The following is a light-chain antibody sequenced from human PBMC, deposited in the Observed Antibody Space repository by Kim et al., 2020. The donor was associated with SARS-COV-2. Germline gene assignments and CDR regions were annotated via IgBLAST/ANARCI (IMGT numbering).Light chain of an antibody. Sequence: SYELTQPPSVSVSPGQTASITCSGDKLGDKYASWYHQKPGQSPVLVIYQDTKRPSGIPARFPGSNSGNTATLTISGTQSMDEADYYCQAWDSSTVIFGGGTKRTVL. CDR1: KLGDKY. V-gene: IGLV3-1*01. CDR2: QDT. CDR3: QAWDSSTVI. J-gene: IGLJ2*01.